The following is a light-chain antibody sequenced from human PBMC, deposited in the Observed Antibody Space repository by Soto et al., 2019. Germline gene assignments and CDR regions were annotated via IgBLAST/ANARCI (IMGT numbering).Light chain of an antibody. J-gene: IGLJ3*02. V-gene: IGLV1-51*01. Sequence: QAVLTQPPSVSAAPGQKVTISCSGSSSNIEKNYVSWYHQLPGTAPKLLIYDNMKRPSGIPDRFSGSKSGTSATLGITGLQTGDEADYYCGTWDSSLSAVVFGGGTKLTVL. CDR3: GTWDSSLSAVV. CDR1: SSNIEKNY. CDR2: DNM.